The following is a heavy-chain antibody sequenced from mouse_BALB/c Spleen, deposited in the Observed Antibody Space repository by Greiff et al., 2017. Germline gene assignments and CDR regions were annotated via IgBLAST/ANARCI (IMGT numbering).Heavy chain of an antibody. Sequence: EVQLVESGPELVKPGASVKMSCKASGYTFTSYVMHWVKQKPGQGLEWIGGINPNNGGTSYNQKFKGKATLTVDKSSSTAYMELRSLTSEDSAVYYCHYYGSNYWGQGTSVTVSS. CDR1: GYTFTSYV. J-gene: IGHJ4*01. V-gene: IGHV1-14*01. CDR3: HYYGSNY. CDR2: INPNNGGT. D-gene: IGHD1-1*01.